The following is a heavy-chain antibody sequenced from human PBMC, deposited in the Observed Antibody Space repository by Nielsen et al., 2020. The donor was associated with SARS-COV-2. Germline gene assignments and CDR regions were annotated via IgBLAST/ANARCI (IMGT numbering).Heavy chain of an antibody. CDR2: INAGNGNT. V-gene: IGHV1-3*01. Sequence: ASVKVSCKASGYTFTSYAMHWVRQAPGQRLEWMGWINAGNGNTKYSQKFQGRVTITRDTSASTAYMELSSLRSEDTAVYYCARGTSQFSYYYDSSGYYGNWFDPWGQETLVTVSS. D-gene: IGHD3-22*01. J-gene: IGHJ5*01. CDR1: GYTFTSYA. CDR3: ARGTSQFSYYYDSSGYYGNWFDP.